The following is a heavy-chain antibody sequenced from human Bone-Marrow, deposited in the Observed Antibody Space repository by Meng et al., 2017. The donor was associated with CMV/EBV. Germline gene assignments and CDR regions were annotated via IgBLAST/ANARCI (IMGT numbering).Heavy chain of an antibody. CDR1: FTFSCYG. CDR3: ARGKFYYDSSGSTIDY. Sequence: FTFSCYGMHWVRQAPGKGLEWVAVIWYDGSNKYYADSVKGRFTISRDNSKNTLYLQMNSLRAEDTAVYYCARGKFYYDSSGSTIDYWGQGTLVTVSS. CDR2: IWYDGSNK. D-gene: IGHD3-22*01. J-gene: IGHJ4*02. V-gene: IGHV3-33*01.